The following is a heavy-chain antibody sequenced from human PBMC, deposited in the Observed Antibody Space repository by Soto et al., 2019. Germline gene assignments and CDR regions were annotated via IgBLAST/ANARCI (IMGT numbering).Heavy chain of an antibody. CDR2: IYPGDSDT. Sequence: GESLKISCEGSGYNFNTYWIGWVRRMPGKGLEWMALIYPGDSDTRYSPSFEGQVTFSVDRSISTAYLQWSSLKASDTAIYYCATSTVSYVDIVSSTTRGYFDHWGQGTLVTVSS. J-gene: IGHJ4*02. D-gene: IGHD5-12*01. V-gene: IGHV5-51*01. CDR1: GYNFNTYW. CDR3: ATSTVSYVDIVSSTTRGYFDH.